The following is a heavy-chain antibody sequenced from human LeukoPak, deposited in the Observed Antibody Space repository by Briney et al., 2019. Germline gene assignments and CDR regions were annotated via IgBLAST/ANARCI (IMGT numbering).Heavy chain of an antibody. CDR1: DGSFSGYF. J-gene: IGHJ4*02. V-gene: IGHV4-34*01. CDR3: ARGYYDILTGYPL. Sequence: SAETPSLTCAVYDGSFSGYFWSWIRQPPGKGLEWIGEINHSGSTNYNPSLKSRVTISVDTSKNQFSLKLSSVTAADTAVYYCARGYYDILTGYPLWGQGTLVTVSS. CDR2: INHSGST. D-gene: IGHD3-9*01.